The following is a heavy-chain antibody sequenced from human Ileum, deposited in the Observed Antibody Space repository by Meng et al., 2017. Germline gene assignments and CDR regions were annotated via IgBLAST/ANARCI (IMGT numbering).Heavy chain of an antibody. J-gene: IGHJ4*02. V-gene: IGHV3-30*01. CDR2: ISYDGSQK. CDR1: GFTFSNYA. CDR3: GKERTGYYIQH. D-gene: IGHD3/OR15-3a*01. Sequence: GGSLRLSCAASGFTFSNYAMHWVRQAPGKGLEWVALISYDGSQKFYADSVRGRFTISRDDSKSTLFLQMDSLTADDTAVYYCGKERTGYYIQHWGQGTLVTVSS.